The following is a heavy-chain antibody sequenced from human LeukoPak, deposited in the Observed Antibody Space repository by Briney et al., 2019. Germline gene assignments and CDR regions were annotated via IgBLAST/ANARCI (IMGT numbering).Heavy chain of an antibody. V-gene: IGHV3-20*04. CDR1: GFTFGDYG. Sequence: GGSLRLSCAASGFTFGDYGMSWVRQAPGKGLEWVSGINWIGGSPGYADSVKGRFTISRDNAKNSLYLQMNSLSAEDTALYYCARRFGIPVAGPFDYWGQGTLVTVSS. CDR2: INWIGGSP. J-gene: IGHJ4*02. CDR3: ARRFGIPVAGPFDY. D-gene: IGHD6-19*01.